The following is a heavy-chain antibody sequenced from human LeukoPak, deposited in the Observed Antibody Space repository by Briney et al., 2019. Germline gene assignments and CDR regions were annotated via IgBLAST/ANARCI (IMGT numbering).Heavy chain of an antibody. D-gene: IGHD2-2*01. CDR2: IYHSGSA. CDR1: GYSISSGYQ. J-gene: IGHJ5*02. CDR3: ARDPRWLTPDCTSTSCYENYFDP. Sequence: SETLSLTCGVSGYSISSGYQWAWIRQSPGKGLEWIGSIYHSGSAHYNPSLKSRVTISVETSKNQFSLNMYSVTAADTAVYYCARDPRWLTPDCTSTSCYENYFDPWGQGTLVTVSP. V-gene: IGHV4-38-2*02.